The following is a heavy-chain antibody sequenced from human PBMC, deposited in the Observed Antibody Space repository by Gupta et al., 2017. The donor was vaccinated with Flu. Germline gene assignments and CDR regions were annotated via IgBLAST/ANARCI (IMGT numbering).Heavy chain of an antibody. Sequence: QVQLVESGGGVVQPGRSRRLSCEASGFIFSTYGMHWLRQAPGKGLEWVAVIWYDGSNKDYADSVKGRFTIARDNSKNTLYLQMNSLRAEDTAVYYCARGGDYGWSTYWEYFQHWGQGTLVTVSS. V-gene: IGHV3-33*01. CDR2: IWYDGSNK. CDR3: ARGGDYGWSTYWEYFQH. CDR1: GFIFSTYG. J-gene: IGHJ1*01. D-gene: IGHD3-16*01.